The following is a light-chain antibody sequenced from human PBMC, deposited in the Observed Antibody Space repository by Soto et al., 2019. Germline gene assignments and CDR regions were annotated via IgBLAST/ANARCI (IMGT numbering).Light chain of an antibody. CDR1: QTVSSN. Sequence: EIILTQSPDTLSLSPGERATLSCRASQTVSSNYLAWCQQRPGQAPRLLIYGASTRATGIPARFSGTGSGTEFTLTISSLQSEDFAVYYCQQYNKWPWTFGQGTKVDIK. V-gene: IGKV3-15*01. J-gene: IGKJ1*01. CDR3: QQYNKWPWT. CDR2: GAS.